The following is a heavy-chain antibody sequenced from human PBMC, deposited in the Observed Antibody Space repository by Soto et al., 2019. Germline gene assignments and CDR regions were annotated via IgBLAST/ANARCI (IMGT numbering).Heavy chain of an antibody. V-gene: IGHV3-48*02. D-gene: IGHD2-21*01. J-gene: IGHJ4*02. CDR1: GFNLSSYS. Sequence: GGSRRLSVAASGFNLSSYSMIGVRQAPGKGLEWVSSISSSSITIYYADSVKGRFTISRDNANNSLYLQMNSLRDEDTAVYFCATNNVAYTSRLYYFDYWGQGTLVTVSS. CDR3: ATNNVAYTSRLYYFDY. CDR2: ISSSSITI.